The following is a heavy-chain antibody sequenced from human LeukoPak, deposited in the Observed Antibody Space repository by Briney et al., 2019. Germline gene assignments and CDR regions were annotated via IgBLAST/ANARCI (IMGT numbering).Heavy chain of an antibody. CDR2: INHSGST. V-gene: IGHV4-34*01. J-gene: IGHJ2*01. CDR1: GGSFSGYY. D-gene: IGHD3-9*01. Sequence: SETLSLTCAVYGGSFSGYYWSWIRQPPGKGLEWIGEINHSGSTNYNPPLKSRVTISVDTSKNQFSLKLSSVTAADTAVYYCARQYSDILTGYHRGELYWYFDLWGRGTLVTVSS. CDR3: ARQYSDILTGYHRGELYWYFDL.